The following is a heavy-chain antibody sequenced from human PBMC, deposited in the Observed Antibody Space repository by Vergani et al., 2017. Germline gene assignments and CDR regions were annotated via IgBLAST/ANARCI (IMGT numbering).Heavy chain of an antibody. CDR1: GFTFSSYS. CDR2: ISSSSRYI. J-gene: IGHJ4*02. Sequence: EVQLVESGGGLVKPGGSLRLSCAASGFTFSSYSMNWVRQAPGKGLEWVSSISSSSRYIYYADSVKGRFTITRDNAKNSLYLQMNSLRAEDTAVYYCARDPGLIAAAGTDYWGQGTLVTVSS. D-gene: IGHD6-13*01. V-gene: IGHV3-21*01. CDR3: ARDPGLIAAAGTDY.